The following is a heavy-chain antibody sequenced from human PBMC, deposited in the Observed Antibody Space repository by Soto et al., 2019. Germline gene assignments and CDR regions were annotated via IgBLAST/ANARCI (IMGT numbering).Heavy chain of an antibody. CDR2: IYYSGST. J-gene: IGHJ6*03. CDR1: GGSISSYY. V-gene: IGHV4-59*08. Sequence: PSETLSLTCTVSGGSISSYYWSWIRQPPGKGLEWIGYIYYSGSTNYNPSLKSRVTISVDTSKNQFSLKLSSVTAADTAVYYCARGVKLLLYYYYYCMDVWGKGTTVTVSS. D-gene: IGHD2-15*01. CDR3: ARGVKLLLYYYYYCMDV.